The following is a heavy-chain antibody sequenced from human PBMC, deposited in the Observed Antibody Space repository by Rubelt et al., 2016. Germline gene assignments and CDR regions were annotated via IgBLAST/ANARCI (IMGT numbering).Heavy chain of an antibody. J-gene: IGHJ4*02. CDR1: RFTFSSYA. Sequence: EVQLLESGGDLVQPGGSLRLSCVASRFTFSSYAMSWVRQAPGKGLEWVSGISGGGDRAFYVDSVEGRLPFSRDNSKSTGYLKMNSLRPDDTAVYYCTKLFIASADDYWGQGTLVTVSS. CDR2: ISGGGDRA. V-gene: IGHV3-23*01. CDR3: TKLFIASADDY.